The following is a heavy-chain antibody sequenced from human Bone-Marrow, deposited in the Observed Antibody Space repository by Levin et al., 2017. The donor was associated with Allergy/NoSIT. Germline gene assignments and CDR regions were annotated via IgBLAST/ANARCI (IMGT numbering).Heavy chain of an antibody. CDR2: ISGSGGST. J-gene: IGHJ4*02. CDR1: GFTFSSYA. D-gene: IGHD3-22*01. Sequence: GASVKVSCAASGFTFSSYAMSWVRQAPGKGLEWVSAISGSGGSTYYADSVKGRFTISRDNSKNTLYLQMNSLRAEDTAVYYCAKDDGVTMIVVVTYLGFDYWGQGTLVTVSS. V-gene: IGHV3-23*01. CDR3: AKDDGVTMIVVVTYLGFDY.